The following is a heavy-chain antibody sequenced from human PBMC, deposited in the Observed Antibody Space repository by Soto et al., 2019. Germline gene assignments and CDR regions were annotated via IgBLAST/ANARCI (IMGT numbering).Heavy chain of an antibody. Sequence: SETLSLTCAVYGGSFSGYYWSWIRQPPGKGLEWIGEINHSGSTNYNPSLKSRVTISVDTSKNQFSLKLSSVTAADTAVYYCARSSIAAAGRARYHYYGMDVWGQGTTVTVSS. CDR3: ARSSIAAAGRARYHYYGMDV. V-gene: IGHV4-34*01. D-gene: IGHD6-13*01. CDR2: INHSGST. CDR1: GGSFSGYY. J-gene: IGHJ6*02.